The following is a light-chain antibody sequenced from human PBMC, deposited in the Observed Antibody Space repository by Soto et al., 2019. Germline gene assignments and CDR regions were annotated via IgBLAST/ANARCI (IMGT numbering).Light chain of an antibody. CDR3: SSYTSSSTLV. V-gene: IGLV2-14*01. CDR2: EVS. CDR1: SSDVGGYNY. J-gene: IGLJ2*01. Sequence: QSALTQPASVSGSPGQSITISCTGTSSDVGGYNYVSWYQQHPGKAPKLMIYEVSNRPSGVSNRFSDSKSGNTASLTISGLQAEDEADYYCSSYTSSSTLVFGGGTKLTAL.